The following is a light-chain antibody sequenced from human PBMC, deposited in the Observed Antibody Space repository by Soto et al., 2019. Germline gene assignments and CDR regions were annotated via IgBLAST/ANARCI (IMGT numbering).Light chain of an antibody. CDR1: SSNVGSNY. V-gene: IGLV1-51*01. CDR3: ATWDRSLSVYVL. Sequence: QSVLTQPPSVSAAPGQKVTISCSGSSSNVGSNYVSWYQQLPGTAPKLFIYDNNKRPSGIPDRFSGSKSGTSATLDITGLQTGDEADYYCATWDRSLSVYVLFGGGTKVTVL. CDR2: DNN. J-gene: IGLJ2*01.